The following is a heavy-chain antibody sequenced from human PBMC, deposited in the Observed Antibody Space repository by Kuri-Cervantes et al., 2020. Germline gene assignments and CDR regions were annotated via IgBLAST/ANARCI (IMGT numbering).Heavy chain of an antibody. CDR3: ARDQLRGFGELRDY. CDR2: ISYDGSNK. V-gene: IGHV3-33*08. J-gene: IGHJ4*02. CDR1: GFTFSSYV. Sequence: GESLKISCAASGFTFSSYVIHWVRQAPGKGLEWVAVISYDGSNKYYPDFVNGRFTISSDNSTTTLYLQRNSKRDEDTAVYYCARDQLRGFGELRDYWGQGTLVTVSS. D-gene: IGHD3-10*01.